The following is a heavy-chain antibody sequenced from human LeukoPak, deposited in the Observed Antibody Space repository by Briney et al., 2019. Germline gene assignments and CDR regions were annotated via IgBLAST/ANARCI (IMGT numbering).Heavy chain of an antibody. CDR3: AKAPVTTCRGAFCYPFDY. CDR1: GFTFSSYV. D-gene: IGHD2-15*01. V-gene: IGHV3-23*01. Sequence: HSGGSLRLSCAASGFTFSSYVMSWVRQAPGKGLEWVSAISDTGNTYHADSVKGRFTISRDSSKNTLFLQMNRLRPEDAAVYYCAKAPVTTCRGAFCYPFDYWGLGTLVTVSS. CDR2: ISDTGNT. J-gene: IGHJ4*02.